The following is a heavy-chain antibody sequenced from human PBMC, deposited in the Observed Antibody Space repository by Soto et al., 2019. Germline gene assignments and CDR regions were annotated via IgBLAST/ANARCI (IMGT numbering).Heavy chain of an antibody. CDR3: ARGRISGSYGQLDY. J-gene: IGHJ4*02. CDR2: IWYDGSNK. V-gene: IGHV3-33*01. CDR1: GFTFSSYG. Sequence: GSLRLSCAASGFTFSSYGMHWVRQAPGKGLEWVAVIWYDGSNKYYADSVKGRFTISRDNSKNTLYLQMNSLRAEDTAVYYCARGRISGSYGQLDYWGQGTLVTVSS. D-gene: IGHD3-22*01.